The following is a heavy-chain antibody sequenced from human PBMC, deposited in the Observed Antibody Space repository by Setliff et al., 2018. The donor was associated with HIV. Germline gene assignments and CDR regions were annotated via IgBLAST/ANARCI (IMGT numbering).Heavy chain of an antibody. CDR2: TRNKANGYIT. J-gene: IGHJ4*02. CDR1: GFTLSDYY. CDR3: VRAAAGLDI. V-gene: IGHV3-72*01. Sequence: GGSLRLSCAASGFTLSDYYMDWVRQAPGKGLEWVGRTRNKANGYITEYGASVQGRFTISRDTSKDSLSLQMNNLKAEDTAVYYCVRAAAGLDIWSQGIRVTVSS.